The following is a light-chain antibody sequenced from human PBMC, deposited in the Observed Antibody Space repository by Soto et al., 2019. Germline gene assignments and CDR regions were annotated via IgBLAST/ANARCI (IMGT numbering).Light chain of an antibody. CDR3: QHYNSYPYS. Sequence: DIHMTQSPSTLSASVGDRVVITCRASQNIDRWLAWYQQKPRKAPQLLIYRASFLESGVPTRFSGSGSGTEFTLTITSLQPDDFATYFCQHYNSYPYSFGQGTKLEI. V-gene: IGKV1-5*03. CDR2: RAS. J-gene: IGKJ2*03. CDR1: QNIDRW.